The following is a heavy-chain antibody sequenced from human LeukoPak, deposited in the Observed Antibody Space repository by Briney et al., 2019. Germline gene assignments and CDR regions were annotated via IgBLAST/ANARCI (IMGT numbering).Heavy chain of an antibody. D-gene: IGHD6-13*01. CDR2: ISAYNGNT. J-gene: IGHJ4*02. V-gene: IGHV1-18*01. Sequence: ASVKVSCKASGYTFTSYGISWVRQAPGQGLEWMGWISAYNGNTNYAQKLQGRVTMTTDTSTSTAYMELRSLRSDDTAVYYCARASSSGSWYGAPRRFDYWGQGTLVTVSS. CDR1: GYTFTSYG. CDR3: ARASSSGSWYGAPRRFDY.